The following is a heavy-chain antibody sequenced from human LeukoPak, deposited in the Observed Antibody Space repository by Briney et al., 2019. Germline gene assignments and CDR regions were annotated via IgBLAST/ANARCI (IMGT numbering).Heavy chain of an antibody. CDR3: ARAILRGGNPSPFDY. D-gene: IGHD4-23*01. J-gene: IGHJ4*02. CDR1: GYTFTSYG. Sequence: GASVKVSCKASGYTFTSYGISWVRQAPGQGLEWMGWISAYNGNTNYAQKLQGRVTMTTDTSTSTAYMELRSLRSDDTAVYYCARAILRGGNPSPFDYWGQGTLVTVSS. CDR2: ISAYNGNT. V-gene: IGHV1-18*01.